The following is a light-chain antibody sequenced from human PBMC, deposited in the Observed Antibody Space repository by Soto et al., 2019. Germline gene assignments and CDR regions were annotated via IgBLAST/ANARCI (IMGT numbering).Light chain of an antibody. J-gene: IGKJ3*01. V-gene: IGKV3-20*01. Sequence: IELTQSPGTLSFSPGERATHTCRASQSVSSSHLAWYQQKPDQAPRLLIYGASSRATGIPDRFSGSGSGTDFPLTICRLEPEDFAVYYCQQLKTFGPGTKVDIK. CDR2: GAS. CDR3: QQLKT. CDR1: QSVSSSH.